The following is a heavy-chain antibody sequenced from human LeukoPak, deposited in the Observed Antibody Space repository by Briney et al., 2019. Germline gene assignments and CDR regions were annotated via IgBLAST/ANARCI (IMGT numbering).Heavy chain of an antibody. CDR1: GYTFTSYD. V-gene: IGHV1-8*03. CDR2: MNPNSGNT. J-gene: IGHJ4*02. CDR3: ARSGRRTTAPGY. D-gene: IGHD4-17*01. Sequence: ASVKVSCKASGYTFTSYDINWVRQATGQGVEWMGWMNPNSGNTGYAQKFQGRVTITRNTSISTAYMELSSLRSEDTAVYYCARSGRRTTAPGYWGQGTLVTVSS.